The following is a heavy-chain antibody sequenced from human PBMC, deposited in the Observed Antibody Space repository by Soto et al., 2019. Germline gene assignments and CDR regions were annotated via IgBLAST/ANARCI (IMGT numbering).Heavy chain of an antibody. D-gene: IGHD3-16*01. CDR1: GFTFSNAW. V-gene: IGHV3-15*07. J-gene: IGHJ2*01. CDR2: IKSKTDGGTT. CDR3: TTGLRGADWYFDL. Sequence: EVQLVESGGGLVKPGGSLRLSCAASGFTFSNAWMNWVRQAPGKGLEWVGRIKSKTDGGTTDYAAPVKGRFTISRADSKNTRYLQMNSLNTEDTAVYYCTTGLRGADWYFDLWGRGTLVTVSS.